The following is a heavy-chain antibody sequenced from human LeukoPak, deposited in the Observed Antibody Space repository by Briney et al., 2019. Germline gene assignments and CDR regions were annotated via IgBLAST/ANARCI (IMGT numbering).Heavy chain of an antibody. CDR1: GFTFSDYF. CDR2: ISSSSSNT. Sequence: GGSLTLSCAASGFTFSDYFMTWIRQAPGKRLEWVSYISSSSSNTNYADSVKGRFAISRDKAKSSLSRQMNSLRAEDPAVYYCARSIHKTHCTRAICYVNWFDPWGQGALVTVSS. CDR3: ARSIHKTHCTRAICYVNWFDP. D-gene: IGHD2-8*01. V-gene: IGHV3-11*03. J-gene: IGHJ5*02.